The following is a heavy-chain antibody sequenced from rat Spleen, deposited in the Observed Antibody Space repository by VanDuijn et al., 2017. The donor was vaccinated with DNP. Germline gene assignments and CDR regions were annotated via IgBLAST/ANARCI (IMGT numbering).Heavy chain of an antibody. CDR1: GFSLISYS. V-gene: IGHV2-6*01. CDR2: VSSSGTT. CDR3: VRSDYNDDSHYYGYFDH. D-gene: IGHD1-12*02. J-gene: IGHJ2*01. Sequence: QVQLKESGPGLVQPSQTLSLTCTVSGFSLISYSVGWVRQPPQKGLEWIAAVSSSGTTYYNPALESRLRISRDTSKSQVFLRMNTQKNEDTAMYFCVRSDYNDDSHYYGYFDHWGQGVMVTVSS.